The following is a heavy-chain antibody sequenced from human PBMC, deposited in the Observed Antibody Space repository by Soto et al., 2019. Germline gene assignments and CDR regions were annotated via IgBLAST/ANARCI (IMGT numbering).Heavy chain of an antibody. CDR2: INHSGST. D-gene: IGHD5-18*01. Sequence: PSETLSLTCAVYGGSFSGYYWSWIRQPPGKGLEWIGEINHSGSTNYNPSLKSRVTISVDTSKNQFSLKLSSVTAADTAVYYCARGWIQLWLLNADAFDIWGQGTMVTV. V-gene: IGHV4-34*01. J-gene: IGHJ3*02. CDR1: GGSFSGYY. CDR3: ARGWIQLWLLNADAFDI.